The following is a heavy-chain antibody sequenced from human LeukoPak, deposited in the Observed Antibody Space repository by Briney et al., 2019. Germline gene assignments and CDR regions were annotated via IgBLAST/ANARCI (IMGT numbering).Heavy chain of an antibody. V-gene: IGHV3-33*01. CDR3: KTWLQLLDYYYYGMDV. CDR2: IWYDGSNK. J-gene: IGHJ6*02. D-gene: IGHD5-24*01. CDR1: GFTFSSYG. Sequence: GRSLRLSCAASGFTFSSYGMHWVRQAPGKGLEWVAVIWYDGSNKYYADSVKGRFTISRDNSKNTAYLQMNSLKTEDTAVYYCKTWLQLLDYYYYGMDVWGQGTTVTVSS.